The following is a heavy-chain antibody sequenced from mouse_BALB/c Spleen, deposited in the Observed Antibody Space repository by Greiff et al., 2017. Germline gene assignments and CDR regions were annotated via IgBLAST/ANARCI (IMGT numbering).Heavy chain of an antibody. V-gene: IGHV1-7*01. Sequence: VQLQQSGAELAKPGASVKMSCKASGYTFTSYWMHWVKQRPGQGLEWIGYINPSTGYTEYNQKFKDKATLTADKSSSTAYMQLSSLTSEDSAVYYCARFPIGYWGQGTTLTVSS. J-gene: IGHJ2*01. CDR1: GYTFTSYW. CDR2: INPSTGYT. CDR3: ARFPIGY.